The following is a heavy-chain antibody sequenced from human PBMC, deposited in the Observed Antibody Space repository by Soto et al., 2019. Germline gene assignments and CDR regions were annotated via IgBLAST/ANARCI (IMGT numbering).Heavy chain of an antibody. CDR3: AREDGDKLDY. V-gene: IGHV3-30-3*01. Sequence: QVQLVESGGGVVQPGRSLRLSCAASGFTFSSYAMHWVRQAPGKGLEWVAVISYDGSNKYYADSVKGRFTISRDNSKNTLYLQMNSLRAEDTAVYYCAREDGDKLDYWGQGTLVTVSS. CDR2: ISYDGSNK. J-gene: IGHJ4*02. CDR1: GFTFSSYA. D-gene: IGHD4-17*01.